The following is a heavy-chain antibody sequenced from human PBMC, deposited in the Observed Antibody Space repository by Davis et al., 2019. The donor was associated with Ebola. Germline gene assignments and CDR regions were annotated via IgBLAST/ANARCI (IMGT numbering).Heavy chain of an antibody. CDR2: INHHGIT. CDR3: ARGGHKFSSSSPAFDT. V-gene: IGHV4-39*07. CDR1: GGSISSSSYY. D-gene: IGHD6-6*01. Sequence: MPGGSLRLSCTVSGGSISSSSYYWGWIRQPPGKGLEWMGEINHHGITSYNPSLKSRVSMSVDTSKNQFSLKLTSVTAADTAVYYCARGGHKFSSSSPAFDTWGQGTLVIVSS. J-gene: IGHJ4*02.